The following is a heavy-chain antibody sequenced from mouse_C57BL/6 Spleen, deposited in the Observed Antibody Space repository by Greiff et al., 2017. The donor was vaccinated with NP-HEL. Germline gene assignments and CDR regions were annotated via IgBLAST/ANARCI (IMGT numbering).Heavy chain of an antibody. J-gene: IGHJ1*03. CDR3: TRVDGSSYWYYGV. Sequence: EVMLVESGEGLVKPGGSLKLSCAASGFTFSSYAMSWVRQTPEKRLEWVAYISSGGDYIYYADTVKGRFTISRDNARNTLYLKMSSLKSEDTAVCYCTRVDGSSYWYYGVWGTGTTVTVSS. D-gene: IGHD1-1*01. V-gene: IGHV5-9-1*02. CDR1: GFTFSSYA. CDR2: ISSGGDYI.